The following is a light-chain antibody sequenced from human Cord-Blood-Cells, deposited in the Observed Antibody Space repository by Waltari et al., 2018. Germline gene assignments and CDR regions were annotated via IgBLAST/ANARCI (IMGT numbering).Light chain of an antibody. Sequence: QSALTQPAPVSGSPGQSITISCTGTRSDVGSYNLVSWYQQHPGKAPKLMIYEGSKRPSGVSNRFSGSKSGNTASLTISGLQAEDEADYYCCSYAGSAYVFGTGTKVTVL. CDR1: RSDVGSYNL. CDR3: CSYAGSAYV. J-gene: IGLJ1*01. V-gene: IGLV2-23*01. CDR2: EGS.